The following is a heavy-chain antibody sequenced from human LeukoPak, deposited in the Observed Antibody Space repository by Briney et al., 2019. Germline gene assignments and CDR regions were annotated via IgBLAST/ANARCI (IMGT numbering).Heavy chain of an antibody. D-gene: IGHD2-2*01. CDR2: IYYSGGT. Sequence: PSQTLSLTCTVSGGSISSGGYYWSWIRQHPGQGLEWIGYIYYSGGTYYNPSLKSRVTISVDTSKNQFSLKLSSVTAADTAVYYCARAGVGVVPAASMDVWGQGTTVTASS. CDR3: ARAGVGVVPAASMDV. CDR1: GGSISSGGYY. V-gene: IGHV4-31*03. J-gene: IGHJ6*02.